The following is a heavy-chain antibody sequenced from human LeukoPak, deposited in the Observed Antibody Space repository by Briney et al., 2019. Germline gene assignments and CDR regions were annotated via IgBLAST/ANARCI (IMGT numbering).Heavy chain of an antibody. CDR3: ARADCSSSTCYLRRSWFDP. Sequence: PGGSLRLSCEVSGFTFNSYGMHWVRQAPGKGLEWVAAKWNDGSHEYYADCEKGRFTISRDNFRNTVYLQMNSLRAEDTAVYYCARADCSSSTCYLRRSWFDPWGQGTLVTVSS. V-gene: IGHV3-33*01. J-gene: IGHJ5*02. CDR1: GFTFNSYG. D-gene: IGHD2-2*01. CDR2: KWNDGSHE.